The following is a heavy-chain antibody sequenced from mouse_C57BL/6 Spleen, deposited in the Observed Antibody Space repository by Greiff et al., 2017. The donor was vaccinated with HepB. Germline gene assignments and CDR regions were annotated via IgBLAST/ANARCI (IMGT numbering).Heavy chain of an antibody. V-gene: IGHV14-4*01. Sequence: EVQLQQSGAELVRPGASVKLSCTASGFNIKDDYMHWVKQRPEQGLEWIGWIDPENGDTEYASKFQGKATITADTSSNTAYLQLSSLTSEDTAVYYCTTPQGFFDYWGQGTTLPVSS. J-gene: IGHJ2*01. CDR3: TTPQGFFDY. D-gene: IGHD3-2*02. CDR1: GFNIKDDY. CDR2: IDPENGDT.